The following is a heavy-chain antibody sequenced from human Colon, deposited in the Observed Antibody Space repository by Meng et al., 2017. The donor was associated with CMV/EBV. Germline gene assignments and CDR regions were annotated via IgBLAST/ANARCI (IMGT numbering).Heavy chain of an antibody. D-gene: IGHD3-3*01. CDR3: ATVVRFPVGGQYYYHGMDV. J-gene: IGHJ6*02. CDR1: GFSLSTSG. V-gene: IGHV3-48*03. CDR2: ISSSGNTI. Sequence: LTLTCTFSGFSLSTSGMCVNWVRQAPGKGLEWVSYISSSGNTIHYADSVKGRFTISRDNVKNSLYLHMNSLRAEDTAVYYCATVVRFPVGGQYYYHGMDVWGQGTTVTVSS.